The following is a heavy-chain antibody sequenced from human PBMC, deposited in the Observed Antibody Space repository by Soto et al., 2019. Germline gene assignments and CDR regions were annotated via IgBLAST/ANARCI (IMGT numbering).Heavy chain of an antibody. J-gene: IGHJ6*02. CDR3: ARDDYGMDV. Sequence: QVQLVESGGGVVQPGMSLRLSCAASGFTFSSYGMHWVRQAPGKGLEWVAVIWYDGSNKYYAGSVRGRFTISRDNSKNTVYLQMNSLRAEDTAVYYCARDDYGMDVWGQGTTATVSS. CDR2: IWYDGSNK. V-gene: IGHV3-33*01. CDR1: GFTFSSYG.